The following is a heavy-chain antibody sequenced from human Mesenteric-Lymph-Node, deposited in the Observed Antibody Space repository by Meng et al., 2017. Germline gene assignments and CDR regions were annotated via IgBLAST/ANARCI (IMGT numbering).Heavy chain of an antibody. D-gene: IGHD2-21*01. CDR1: GDSISDLAYN. Sequence: LPRPGSGTEMVNPSENLSLTCMVSGDSISDLAYNWGRIRQPPGKGLEWIGTIDYSGNTYYNASLKGLVAISIDMSKNQFSLNLNSVTAADTAVYYCGRRMNVAGGWFDYWGQGTLVTVSS. CDR2: IDYSGNT. J-gene: IGHJ5*01. CDR3: GRRMNVAGGWFDY. V-gene: IGHV4-39*01.